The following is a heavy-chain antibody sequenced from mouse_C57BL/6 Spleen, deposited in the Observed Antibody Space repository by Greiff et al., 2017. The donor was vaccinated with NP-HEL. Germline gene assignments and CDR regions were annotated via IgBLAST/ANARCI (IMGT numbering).Heavy chain of an antibody. CDR1: GYTFTDYE. CDR3: TRKYYSNHHWYFDV. Sequence: VQLQQSGAELVRPGASVTLSCKASGYTFTDYEMHWVKQTPVHGLEWIGAIDPETGGTAYNQKFKGKAILTADKSSSTAYMELRSLTSEDSAVYYCTRKYYSNHHWYFDVWGTGTTVTVSS. J-gene: IGHJ1*03. D-gene: IGHD2-5*01. CDR2: IDPETGGT. V-gene: IGHV1-15*01.